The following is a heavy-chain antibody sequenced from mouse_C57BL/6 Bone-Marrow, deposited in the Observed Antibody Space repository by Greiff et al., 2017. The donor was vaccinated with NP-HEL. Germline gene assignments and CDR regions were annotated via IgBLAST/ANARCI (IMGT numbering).Heavy chain of an antibody. J-gene: IGHJ1*03. CDR1: GISITTGNYR. V-gene: IGHV3-5*01. CDR2: IYYSGTI. CDR3: AREGVYDGYQGYFDV. D-gene: IGHD2-3*01. Sequence: DVQLQESGPGLVKPSQTVFLTCTVTGISITTGNYRWSWIRQFPGNKLEWIGYIYYSGTITYNPSLTSRTTITRDTPKNQFFLEMNSLTAEDTATYYCAREGVYDGYQGYFDVWGTGTTVTVSS.